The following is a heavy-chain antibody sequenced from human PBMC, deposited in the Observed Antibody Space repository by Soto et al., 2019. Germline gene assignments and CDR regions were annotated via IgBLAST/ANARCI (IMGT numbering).Heavy chain of an antibody. D-gene: IGHD6-19*01. CDR3: ARTSYSSGWYDFDY. CDR1: GFTVSSNY. Sequence: GGSLRLSCAASGFTVSSNYMSWVRQAPGKGLEWVSVIYSGGSTYYADSVKGRFTISRDNSKNTLYLQMNSLRAEDTAVYYCARTSYSSGWYDFDYWGQGTLVTVSS. V-gene: IGHV3-53*01. J-gene: IGHJ4*02. CDR2: IYSGGST.